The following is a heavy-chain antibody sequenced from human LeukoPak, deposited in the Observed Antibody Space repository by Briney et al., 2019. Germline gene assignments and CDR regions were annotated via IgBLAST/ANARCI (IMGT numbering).Heavy chain of an antibody. Sequence: PSDTLSLTCTVSGGSISSYYWSWIRQPPGKGLEWIGYIYYSGSTNYNPSLKSRVTISVDTSKNQFSLKLSSVTAADTAVYYCARARDSSDGTDYWGQGTLVTVSS. CDR1: GGSISSYY. V-gene: IGHV4-59*07. D-gene: IGHD3-22*01. J-gene: IGHJ4*02. CDR2: IYYSGST. CDR3: ARARDSSDGTDY.